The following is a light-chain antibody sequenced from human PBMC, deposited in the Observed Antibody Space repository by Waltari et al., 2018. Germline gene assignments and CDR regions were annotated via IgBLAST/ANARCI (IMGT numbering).Light chain of an antibody. CDR1: SSNIGTNT. CDR2: VNN. CDR3: AAWDSSLNGFWA. Sequence: QSVLTQPPSASGTPGQRVTISCSGSSSNIGTNTVHWYQQLPGTAPKLLIYVNNQRPSGVPDRFSGSKSGTSASMAISGLQSEDEADYYCAAWDSSLNGFWAFGGGTKLTVL. V-gene: IGLV1-44*01. J-gene: IGLJ3*02.